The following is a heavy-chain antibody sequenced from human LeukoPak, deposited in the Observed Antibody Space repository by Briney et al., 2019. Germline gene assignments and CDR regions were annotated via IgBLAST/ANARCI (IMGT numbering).Heavy chain of an antibody. V-gene: IGHV3-30*02. CDR3: ARGSGYYIEEAHWFDP. CDR2: IRYDGSNK. CDR1: GFTFSSYG. D-gene: IGHD3-22*01. J-gene: IGHJ5*02. Sequence: PGGSLRLSCAASGFTFSSYGMHWVRQAPGKGLEWVAFIRYDGSNKYYADSVKGRFTISRDNSKNTLYLQMNSLRAEDTAVYYCARGSGYYIEEAHWFDPWGQGTLVTVSS.